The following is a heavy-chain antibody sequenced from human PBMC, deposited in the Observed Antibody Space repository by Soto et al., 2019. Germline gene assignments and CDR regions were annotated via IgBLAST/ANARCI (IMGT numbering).Heavy chain of an antibody. J-gene: IGHJ4*02. V-gene: IGHV4-39*01. D-gene: IGHD4-17*01. CDR1: GGSISSSSYY. Sequence: QLQLQESGPGLVKPSETLSLTCTVSGGSISSSSYYWGWIRQPPGKGLEWIGSIYYSGSTYYNPSLKSRVTISVDTSKNQCSLKLSSVTAADTAVYYCARQSYGDFSDYWGQGTLVTVSS. CDR3: ARQSYGDFSDY. CDR2: IYYSGST.